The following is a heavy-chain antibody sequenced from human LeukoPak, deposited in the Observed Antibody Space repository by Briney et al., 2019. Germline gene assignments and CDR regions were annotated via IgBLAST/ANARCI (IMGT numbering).Heavy chain of an antibody. J-gene: IGHJ4*02. CDR1: GYSISSGYY. V-gene: IGHV4-38-2*01. CDR3: ASKGSSTSCCPKDY. D-gene: IGHD2-2*01. CDR2: IYHSGST. Sequence: AETLSLTCAVSGYSISSGYYWGWIRQPQVNVLEWIGSIYHSGSTYYNPSLKSRVTISVDTSKNQFSLKLSSVTAADTAVYYCASKGSSTSCCPKDYWGQGTLVTVSS.